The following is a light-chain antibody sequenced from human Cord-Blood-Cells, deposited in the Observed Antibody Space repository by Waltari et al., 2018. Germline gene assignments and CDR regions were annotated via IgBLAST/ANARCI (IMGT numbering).Light chain of an antibody. CDR3: SSYTSSSTRV. CDR1: SSDVGGYNY. J-gene: IGLJ3*02. V-gene: IGLV2-14*04. CDR2: DVS. Sequence: TSSDVGGYNYVSWYPQHPGKAPKLMIYDVSNRPSGVSNRFSGSKSGNTASLTISGLQAEDEADYYCSSYTSSSTRVFGGGTKLTVL.